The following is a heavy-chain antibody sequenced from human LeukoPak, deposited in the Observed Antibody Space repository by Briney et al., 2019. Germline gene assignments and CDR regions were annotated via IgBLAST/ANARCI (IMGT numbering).Heavy chain of an antibody. Sequence: GGSLTLSCAASGFTFSGSAMHWVRQASGKGLERVGRISSKANSYATAYAASVKGRLTISRDDSKNTAYLQMNSLKTEDTAVYYCTTRLAIAAAGTENWFDHWGQGTLVTVSS. CDR2: ISSKANSYAT. D-gene: IGHD6-13*01. CDR1: GFTFSGSA. V-gene: IGHV3-73*01. CDR3: TTRLAIAAAGTENWFDH. J-gene: IGHJ5*02.